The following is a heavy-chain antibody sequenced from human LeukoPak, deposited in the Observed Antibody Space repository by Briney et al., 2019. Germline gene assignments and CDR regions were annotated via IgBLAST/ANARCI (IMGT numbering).Heavy chain of an antibody. CDR1: GYTFTIYA. CDR3: ARVLGPSPPDNWFDP. CDR2: INAGNGNT. V-gene: IGHV1-3*01. Sequence: ASVKVSCKASGYTFTIYAMHWVRQAPGQRLEWMGWINAGNGNTKYSQKFQGRVTITRDTSASTAYMELSSLRSEDTAVYYCARVLGPSPPDNWFDPWGQGTLVTVSS. D-gene: IGHD2-15*01. J-gene: IGHJ5*02.